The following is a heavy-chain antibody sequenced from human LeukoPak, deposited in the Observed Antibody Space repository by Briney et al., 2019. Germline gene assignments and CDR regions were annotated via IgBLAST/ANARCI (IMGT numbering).Heavy chain of an antibody. CDR1: GFTFSSYA. Sequence: GGSLRLSCAASGFTFSSYAMSWVRQAPGKGLEWVSAISGSGGSTYYADSVEGRFTISRDNSKNTLYLQMNSLRAEDTAVYYCAKDSQALRYFDWPPGAWGQGTLVTVSS. CDR2: ISGSGGST. J-gene: IGHJ5*02. V-gene: IGHV3-23*01. CDR3: AKDSQALRYFDWPPGA. D-gene: IGHD3-9*01.